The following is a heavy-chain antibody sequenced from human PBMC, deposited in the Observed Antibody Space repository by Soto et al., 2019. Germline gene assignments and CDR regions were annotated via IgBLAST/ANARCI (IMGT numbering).Heavy chain of an antibody. Sequence: GGSLRLSCVASGFTFSGSAMHWVRQASGKGLEWVGRIRSKANSYATAYAASVKGRFTISRDDSKNTAYLQMNSLKTEDTAVYYCTRRSIVVVPAAMSSDFYYFGMDVWGQGTTVTVFS. CDR1: GFTFSGSA. CDR2: IRSKANSYAT. CDR3: TRRSIVVVPAAMSSDFYYFGMDV. D-gene: IGHD2-2*01. J-gene: IGHJ6*02. V-gene: IGHV3-73*01.